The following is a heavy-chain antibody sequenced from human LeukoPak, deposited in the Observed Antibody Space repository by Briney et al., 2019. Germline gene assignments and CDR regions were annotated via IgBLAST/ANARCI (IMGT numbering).Heavy chain of an antibody. Sequence: GGSLRLSCAASGFTFDDYAMHWVRQAPGKGLEWVSGISWNSGSIGYADSVKGRFTISRDNAKNSLYLQMNSLRAADTAVYYCESYYGGYWGQGTLVTVSS. J-gene: IGHJ4*02. CDR2: ISWNSGSI. V-gene: IGHV3-9*01. D-gene: IGHD3-10*01. CDR3: ESYYGGY. CDR1: GFTFDDYA.